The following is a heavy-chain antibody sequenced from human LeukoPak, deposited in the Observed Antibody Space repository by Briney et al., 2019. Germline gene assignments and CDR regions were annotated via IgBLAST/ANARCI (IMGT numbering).Heavy chain of an antibody. D-gene: IGHD6-19*01. J-gene: IGHJ5*02. Sequence: SETLSLTCTVSGGSISSYYWSWLRQPPGKGLEWIGYIYYSGSTNYNPSLKSRVTISVDTSKNQFSLKLSSVTAADTAVYYCARQQWLATAELAWFDPWGQGTLVTVSS. CDR1: GGSISSYY. CDR3: ARQQWLATAELAWFDP. CDR2: IYYSGST. V-gene: IGHV4-59*08.